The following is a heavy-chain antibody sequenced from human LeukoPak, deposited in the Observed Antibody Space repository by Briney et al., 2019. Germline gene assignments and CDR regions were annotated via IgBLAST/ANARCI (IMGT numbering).Heavy chain of an antibody. V-gene: IGHV1-2*02. CDR3: ARAEHDYGDYAYAFDI. D-gene: IGHD4-17*01. CDR2: INPNSGGT. J-gene: IGHJ3*02. CDR1: GYTFTGYY. Sequence: SVKVSCKASGYTFTGYYMHWVRQAPGQGLEWMGWINPNSGGTNYAQKFQGRVTMTRDTSISTAYMELSRLRSDDTAVYYCARAEHDYGDYAYAFDIWGQGTMVTVSS.